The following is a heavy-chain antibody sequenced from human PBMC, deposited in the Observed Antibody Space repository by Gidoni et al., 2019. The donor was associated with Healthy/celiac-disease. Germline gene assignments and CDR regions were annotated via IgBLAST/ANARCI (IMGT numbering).Heavy chain of an antibody. V-gene: IGHV4-34*01. CDR2: INHSGST. D-gene: IGHD6-13*01. CDR3: ARGARAAAGTDYGMDV. CDR1: GGSFSGYY. Sequence: QVQLQQWGAGLLKPSETLSLTCAVYGGSFSGYYWSGIRPPPGKGLEWIGEINHSGSTNYNPSLKSRVTISVDTSKNQFSLKLSSVTAADTAVYYCARGARAAAGTDYGMDVWGQGTTVTVSS. J-gene: IGHJ6*02.